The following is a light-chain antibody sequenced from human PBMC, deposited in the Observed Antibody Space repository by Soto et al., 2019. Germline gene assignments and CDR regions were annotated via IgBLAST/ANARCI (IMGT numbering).Light chain of an antibody. V-gene: IGKV1-39*01. CDR2: AAS. J-gene: IGKJ3*01. CDR3: QQSYSTPLVS. CDR1: QSISSY. Sequence: DIQMTQSPSSLSASVGDRVTITCRASQSISSYLNWYQQKPGKAPKLLIYAASSLQIGVPSRFSGSGSGTDFTLTISSLQPEDFATYYCQQSYSTPLVSFGPGTKVDIK.